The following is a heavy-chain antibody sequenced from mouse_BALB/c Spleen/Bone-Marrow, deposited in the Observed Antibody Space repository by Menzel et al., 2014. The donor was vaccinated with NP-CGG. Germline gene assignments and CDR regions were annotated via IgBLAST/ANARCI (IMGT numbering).Heavy chain of an antibody. CDR1: GYTFTSYW. J-gene: IGHJ2*01. D-gene: IGHD2-12*01. CDR3: ARWGDDGTFDY. Sequence: VQLQQSGAELAKPGASVKMSCKASGYTFTSYWMHWVKQRPGQGLEWIGYINPSTGYTEYNQKFKDKATLTADKSSSTAYKQLSSLTSEDSAVYYCARWGDDGTFDYWGQGTTLTVSS. V-gene: IGHV1-7*01. CDR2: INPSTGYT.